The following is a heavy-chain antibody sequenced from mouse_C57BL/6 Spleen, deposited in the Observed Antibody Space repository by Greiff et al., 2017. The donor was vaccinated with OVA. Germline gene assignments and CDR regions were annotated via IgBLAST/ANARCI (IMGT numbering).Heavy chain of an antibody. CDR2: INYDGSST. CDR3: ARGTYYSNYGFAY. CDR1: GFTFSDYY. V-gene: IGHV5-16*01. Sequence: EVKLVESEGGLVQPGSSMKLSCTASGFTFSDYYMAWVRQVPEKGLEWVANINYDGSSTYYLDSLKSRFIISRDNAKNILYLQMSSLKSEDTATYYGARGTYYSNYGFAYWGQGTLVTVSA. J-gene: IGHJ3*01. D-gene: IGHD2-5*01.